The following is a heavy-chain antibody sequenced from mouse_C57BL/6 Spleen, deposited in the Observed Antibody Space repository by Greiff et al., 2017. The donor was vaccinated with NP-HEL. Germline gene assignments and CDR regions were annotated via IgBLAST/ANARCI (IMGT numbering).Heavy chain of an antibody. Sequence: QVQLKQPGAELVKPGASVKLSCKASGYTFTSYWMHWVKQRPGQGLEWIGMIHPNSGSTNYNEKFKSKATLTVDKSSSTAYMQLSSLTSEDSAVYYCARENSNYVGWYFDVWGTGTTVTVSS. CDR3: ARENSNYVGWYFDV. CDR1: GYTFTSYW. J-gene: IGHJ1*03. CDR2: IHPNSGST. D-gene: IGHD2-5*01. V-gene: IGHV1-64*01.